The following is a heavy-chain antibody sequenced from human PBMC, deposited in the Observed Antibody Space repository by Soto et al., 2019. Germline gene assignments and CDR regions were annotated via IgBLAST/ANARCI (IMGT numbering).Heavy chain of an antibody. D-gene: IGHD3-3*01. Sequence: GCSLRLSCAAPGLTFSNAWMSWVRQAPGKGLEWVGRIKSKTDGGTTDYAAPVKGRFTISRDDSKNTLYLQMNSLKTEDTAVYYCTTDLRVFWSPYYYYGMDVWGQGTTVTASS. V-gene: IGHV3-15*01. J-gene: IGHJ6*02. CDR1: GLTFSNAW. CDR3: TTDLRVFWSPYYYYGMDV. CDR2: IKSKTDGGTT.